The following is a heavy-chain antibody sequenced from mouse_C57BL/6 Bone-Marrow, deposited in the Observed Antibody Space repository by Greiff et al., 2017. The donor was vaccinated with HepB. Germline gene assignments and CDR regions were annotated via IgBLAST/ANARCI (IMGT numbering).Heavy chain of an antibody. Sequence: EVKLVESGGGLVQSGRSLRLSCATSGFTFSDFYMEWVRQAPGKGLEWIAASRNKANDYTTEYSASVKGRFIDSRDTSQSILSIQMNALRAEDTAIYYCTRDDDYYPIAYWGQGTLVTVSA. D-gene: IGHD2-3*01. V-gene: IGHV7-1*01. CDR3: TRDDDYYPIAY. CDR1: GFTFSDFY. CDR2: SRNKANDYTT. J-gene: IGHJ3*01.